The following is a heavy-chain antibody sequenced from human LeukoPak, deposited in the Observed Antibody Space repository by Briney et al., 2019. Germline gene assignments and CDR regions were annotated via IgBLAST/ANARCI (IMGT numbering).Heavy chain of an antibody. CDR3: TRDLMDYDVSTGLHHYYMDV. V-gene: IGHV3-74*01. Sequence: GGSLRLSCVASGFTFSSYWMHWVRQDPRKGLVWVSRINGDGRNINYADSVRGRFTISRDNAKTTLYLQMNTLRVEDTAVYYCTRDLMDYDVSTGLHHYYMDVWGQGTTVTVSS. CDR1: GFTFSSYW. CDR2: INGDGRNI. J-gene: IGHJ6*02. D-gene: IGHD3-9*01.